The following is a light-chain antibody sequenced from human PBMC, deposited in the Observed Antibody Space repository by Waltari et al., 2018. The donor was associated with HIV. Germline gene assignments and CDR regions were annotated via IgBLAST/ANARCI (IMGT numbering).Light chain of an antibody. Sequence: SVLTQPPSASGTPGQKVTISCSSSSTNIGSNSVFWYQQLPGAAPKPPIYRDTQRPSGVPDRFSGSKSGTSASLAISGLRSEDEAVYSCATWDDSLNGVLFGGGTNLNVL. CDR3: ATWDDSLNGVL. CDR1: STNIGSNS. CDR2: RDT. V-gene: IGLV1-47*01. J-gene: IGLJ2*01.